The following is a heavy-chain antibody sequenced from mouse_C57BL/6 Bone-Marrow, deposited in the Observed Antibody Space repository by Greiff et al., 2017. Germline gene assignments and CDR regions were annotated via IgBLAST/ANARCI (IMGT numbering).Heavy chain of an antibody. CDR2: IHPNSGST. CDR1: GYTFTSYW. D-gene: IGHD2-4*01. J-gene: IGHJ3*01. V-gene: IGHV1-64*01. Sequence: QVQLQQPGAELVKPGASVKLSCKASGYTFTSYWMHWVKQRPGQGLEWIGMIHPNSGSTNYNEKFKSKATLTVDKSSSTAYMQLSSLTSEDSAVYYCARLGDYGFWFAYWGQGTLVTVSA. CDR3: ARLGDYGFWFAY.